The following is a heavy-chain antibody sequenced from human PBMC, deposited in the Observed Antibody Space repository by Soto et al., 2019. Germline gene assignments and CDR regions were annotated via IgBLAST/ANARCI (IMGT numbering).Heavy chain of an antibody. J-gene: IGHJ5*02. CDR1: GAALNSGNYY. Sequence: TLSLTCSVSGAALNSGNYYWSWIRQVPGKGLEWIGHIYVTGAVDYNPSLRDRITISQDTSERQFSLNLRLVTAADTAVYYCARLRIATNNYKWFDPWGQGTTVTVS. D-gene: IGHD2-21*01. V-gene: IGHV4-31*03. CDR2: IYVTGAV. CDR3: ARLRIATNNYKWFDP.